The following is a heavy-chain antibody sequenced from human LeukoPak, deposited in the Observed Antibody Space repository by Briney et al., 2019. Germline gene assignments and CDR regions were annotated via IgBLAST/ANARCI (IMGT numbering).Heavy chain of an antibody. Sequence: ASVKVSCKASGYTFTSYDINWVRQATGQGLEWMGWMNPNSGNTGYAQKFQGRVTMTRNTSISTAYMELSSLRSEDTAVHYCARGRADSIAAGDWGQGTLVTASS. CDR1: GYTFTSYD. CDR2: MNPNSGNT. CDR3: ARGRADSIAAGD. J-gene: IGHJ4*02. D-gene: IGHD6-13*01. V-gene: IGHV1-8*01.